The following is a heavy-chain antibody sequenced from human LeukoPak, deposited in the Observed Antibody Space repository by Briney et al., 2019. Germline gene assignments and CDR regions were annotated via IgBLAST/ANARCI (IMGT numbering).Heavy chain of an antibody. Sequence: ASVKVSCKASGYTFTAYYMHWVRQAPGQGLEWMGWMNPNSGGTNYAQKLRGRVTMTTDTSTSTAYMELRSLRSDDTAVYYCARARTKAIVVVVAAADYWGQGTLVTVSS. CDR3: ARARTKAIVVVVAAADY. D-gene: IGHD2-15*01. CDR1: GYTFTAYY. V-gene: IGHV1-2*02. CDR2: MNPNSGGT. J-gene: IGHJ4*02.